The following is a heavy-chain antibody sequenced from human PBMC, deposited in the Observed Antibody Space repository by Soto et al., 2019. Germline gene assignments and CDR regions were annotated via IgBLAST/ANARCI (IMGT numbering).Heavy chain of an antibody. Sequence: EVQLLESGGGLLQPGGSLRLSCAASGFTFSSRFAINWVRQAPGKGLEWVSAISSGGGNTCYAGSVKGRFTISRDNSKNTVYLQMNSLRAEDTAVYYCAKGSTDTSMEHYLDYWGQGTLVTVSS. J-gene: IGHJ4*02. V-gene: IGHV3-23*01. CDR2: ISSGGGNT. CDR1: GFTFSSRFA. D-gene: IGHD5-18*01. CDR3: AKGSTDTSMEHYLDY.